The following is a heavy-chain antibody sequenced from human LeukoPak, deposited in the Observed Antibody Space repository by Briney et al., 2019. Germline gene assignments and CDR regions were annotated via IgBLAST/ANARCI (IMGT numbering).Heavy chain of an antibody. CDR1: GGSISGFY. CDR2: IYYSGST. V-gene: IGHV4-59*08. J-gene: IGHJ4*02. Sequence: NTSETLSLTCTVSGGSISGFYWSWIRQPPGKGLEWIGYIYYSGSTNYNPSLKSRVTISVDTSKNQFSLKLSSVTAADTAVYYCARHFDYWGQGTLVTVSS. CDR3: ARHFDY.